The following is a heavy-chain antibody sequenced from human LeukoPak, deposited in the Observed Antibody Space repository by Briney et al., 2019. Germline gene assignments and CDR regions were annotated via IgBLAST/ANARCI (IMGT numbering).Heavy chain of an antibody. D-gene: IGHD3-10*01. CDR2: VYYSGST. Sequence: SETLSLTCTVSGGSISSRSYYWGWIRQPPGKGLEWIGSVYYSGSTYYNPSLKRRVTISVDTSKNQFSLKLSSVTAADTAVYYCARVSPPVRHYGSGSYYNPYYYYGMDVWGQGTTVTVSS. CDR3: ARVSPPVRHYGSGSYYNPYYYYGMDV. CDR1: GGSISSRSYY. J-gene: IGHJ6*02. V-gene: IGHV4-39*07.